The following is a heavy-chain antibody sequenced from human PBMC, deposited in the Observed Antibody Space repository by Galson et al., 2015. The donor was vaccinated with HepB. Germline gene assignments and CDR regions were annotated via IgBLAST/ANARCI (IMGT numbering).Heavy chain of an antibody. D-gene: IGHD6-13*01. J-gene: IGHJ6*02. CDR2: VHISGNI. CDR1: GASISSYY. CDR3: ARLEVAAGYYNGMDV. V-gene: IGHV4-4*07. Sequence: TLSLTCTVSGASISSYYWSWIRQPAGKGLEWIGRVHISGNINNNPSLKSRVTMSVDTSKNQFSLKLSSVTAADTGVYYCARLEVAAGYYNGMDVWGQGTTVSVSS.